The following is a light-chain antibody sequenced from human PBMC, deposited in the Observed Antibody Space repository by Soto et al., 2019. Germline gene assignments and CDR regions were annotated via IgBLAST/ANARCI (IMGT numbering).Light chain of an antibody. J-gene: IGKJ1*01. CDR1: QSITSNY. Sequence: EVVLTQSPGTLSLSPGERATLSCRASQSITSNYLAWYQQKPGQAPRLLIYGASSRVTGIPDRFSGSGSGTDFTRTINRLEPDDFAVYYCQQHGNSPVTFGQGTKIEI. CDR2: GAS. CDR3: QQHGNSPVT. V-gene: IGKV3-20*01.